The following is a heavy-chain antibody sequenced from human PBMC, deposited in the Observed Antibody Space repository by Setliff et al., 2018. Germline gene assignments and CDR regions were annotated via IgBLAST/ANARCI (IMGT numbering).Heavy chain of an antibody. CDR2: ISSSSSYI. CDR1: GFTFGDFA. J-gene: IGHJ6*02. Sequence: GGSLRLSCAASGFTFGDFAMNWVRQAPGKGLEWVSSISSSSSYIYYADSVRGRFTISRDNAKNSLYLQMNSLRAEDTAVYYCARDRIAAADAIHYYYFAMDVWGQGTTVTVSS. CDR3: ARDRIAAADAIHYYYFAMDV. D-gene: IGHD6-13*01. V-gene: IGHV3-21*01.